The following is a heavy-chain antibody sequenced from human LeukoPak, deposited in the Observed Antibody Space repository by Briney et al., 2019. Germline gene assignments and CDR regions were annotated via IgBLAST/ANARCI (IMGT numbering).Heavy chain of an antibody. D-gene: IGHD6-6*01. CDR2: IIPIFGTA. CDR1: GGAFSSYA. Sequence: SVKVSCKASGGAFSSYAISWVRQAPGQGLEWMGGIIPIFGTANYAQKFQGRVTITADESTSTAYMELSSLRSEDTAVYYCARVQEYSSSSPFDYWGQGTLVTVSS. V-gene: IGHV1-69*13. CDR3: ARVQEYSSSSPFDY. J-gene: IGHJ4*02.